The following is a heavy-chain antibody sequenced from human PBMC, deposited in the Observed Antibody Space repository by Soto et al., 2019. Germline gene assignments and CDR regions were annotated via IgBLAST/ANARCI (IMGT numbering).Heavy chain of an antibody. J-gene: IGHJ6*02. V-gene: IGHV4-34*01. CDR3: ARNYYYYGMDV. CDR1: GGSFSGYY. CDR2: INHSGST. Sequence: SETLSLTCAVYGGSFSGYYRSWIRQPPGKGLEWIGEINHSGSTNYNPSLKSRVTISVDTSKNQFSLKLSSVTAADTAVYYCARNYYYYGMDVWGQGTTVTVSS.